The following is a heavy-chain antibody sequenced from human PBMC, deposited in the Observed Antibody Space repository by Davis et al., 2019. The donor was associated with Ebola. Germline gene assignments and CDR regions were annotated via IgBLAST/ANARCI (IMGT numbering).Heavy chain of an antibody. CDR2: IYYSGST. V-gene: IGHV4-61*01. J-gene: IGHJ5*02. Sequence: PSETLSLTCTVSGGSVSSGSYYWSWIRQPPGKGLEWIGYIYYSGSTYYNPSLKSRVTISVDTSKNQFSLKLSSVTAADTAVYYCARRTWHCSGGSCLFLLDPWGQGTLVTVSS. D-gene: IGHD2-15*01. CDR1: GGSVSSGSYY. CDR3: ARRTWHCSGGSCLFLLDP.